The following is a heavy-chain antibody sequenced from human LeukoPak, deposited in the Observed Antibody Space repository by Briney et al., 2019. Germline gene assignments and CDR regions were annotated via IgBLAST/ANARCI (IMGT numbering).Heavy chain of an antibody. J-gene: IGHJ4*02. Sequence: EASVKVSCKASGGTFSSYAISWVQQAPGQGLEWMGGIIPIFGTANYAQKFQGRVTITADESTSTAYMELSSLRSEDTAVYYCASKGVARGYYFDYWGQGTLVTVSS. D-gene: IGHD3-3*01. CDR1: GGTFSSYA. CDR2: IIPIFGTA. V-gene: IGHV1-69*13. CDR3: ASKGVARGYYFDY.